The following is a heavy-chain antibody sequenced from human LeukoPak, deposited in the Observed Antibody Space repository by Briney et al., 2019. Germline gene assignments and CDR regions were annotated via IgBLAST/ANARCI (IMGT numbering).Heavy chain of an antibody. Sequence: SETLSLTCAVYGGSFSGYYWSWIRQPPGKGLGWIGEINHSGSTNYNPSLKSRVTISVDTSKNQFSLKLSSVTAADTAVYYCASRSYSGRPRAFDIWGQGTMVTVSS. CDR2: INHSGST. J-gene: IGHJ3*02. CDR3: ASRSYSGRPRAFDI. V-gene: IGHV4-34*01. D-gene: IGHD1-26*01. CDR1: GGSFSGYY.